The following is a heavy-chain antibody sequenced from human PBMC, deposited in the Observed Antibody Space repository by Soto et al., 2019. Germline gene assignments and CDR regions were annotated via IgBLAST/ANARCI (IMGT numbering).Heavy chain of an antibody. CDR2: IRWNSGSM. V-gene: IGHV3-9*02. CDR1: GFTSDNYA. Sequence: EVQLVESGGGLVQPGGSLRLSCAASGFTSDNYAMHWVRHAPGKGLEWVSGIRWNSGSMAYADSVKGRFTISRDSAKNSLYLQMNSLRPEDTALYYCARGHQYGDYVGWFDPWGQGTLVTVS. J-gene: IGHJ5*02. D-gene: IGHD4-17*01. CDR3: ARGHQYGDYVGWFDP.